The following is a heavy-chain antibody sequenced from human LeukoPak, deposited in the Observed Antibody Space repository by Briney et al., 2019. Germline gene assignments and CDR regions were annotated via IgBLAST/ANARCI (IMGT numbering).Heavy chain of an antibody. D-gene: IGHD2-2*01. Sequence: PSETLSLTCTVSGGSMSDFYWSWIRQPPGMGLEWLGYIHYSGSTNYNPFFKSRGTISVDKSKSQFSLKLSSVTAADTAVYYCARGVPATVFDYRGQGTLVTVSS. J-gene: IGHJ4*02. CDR2: IHYSGST. CDR1: GGSMSDFY. CDR3: ARGVPATVFDY. V-gene: IGHV4-59*12.